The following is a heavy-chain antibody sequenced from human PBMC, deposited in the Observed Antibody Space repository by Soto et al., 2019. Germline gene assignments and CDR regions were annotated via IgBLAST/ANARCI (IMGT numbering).Heavy chain of an antibody. D-gene: IGHD4-17*01. Sequence: TLSLTCTVSGGSISSGGYYWSWIRQHPGKGLEWIGYIYYSGNTYYNPSLKSRVTISIDNSKNQFSLKLSSVTAADTAVYYCAREEGAVNTGGYYYYYGLDVWGQGTTVTVSS. J-gene: IGHJ6*02. CDR3: AREEGAVNTGGYYYYYGLDV. CDR1: GGSISSGGYY. CDR2: IYYSGNT. V-gene: IGHV4-31*03.